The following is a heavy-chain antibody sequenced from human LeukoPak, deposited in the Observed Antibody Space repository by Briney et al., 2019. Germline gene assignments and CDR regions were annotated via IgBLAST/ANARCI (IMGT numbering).Heavy chain of an antibody. Sequence: PGGSLRLSCAASGFTFNNYAMNWVRQAPGKGLEWVSSISGSGGSTYHADSVKGRFTISRDNSNNTLYLQLNSLRAEDTAVYYCARGVEPLAANTLAYWGQGTLVTVSS. J-gene: IGHJ4*02. V-gene: IGHV3-23*01. CDR3: ARGVEPLAANTLAY. CDR1: GFTFNNYA. CDR2: ISGSGGST. D-gene: IGHD1-14*01.